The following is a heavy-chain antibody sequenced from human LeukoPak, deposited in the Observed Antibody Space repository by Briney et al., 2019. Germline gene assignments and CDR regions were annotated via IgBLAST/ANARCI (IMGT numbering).Heavy chain of an antibody. V-gene: IGHV4-61*02. D-gene: IGHD4-17*01. J-gene: IGHJ4*02. Sequence: SQTLSLTCTVSGGSISSGSYYGSWIRQPAGKGLEWIGRIYTSGRPNYNPSLKSRVTISVDTSKNQFSLKLSSVTAADTAVYYCARDRHLDYEGFDYWGQGTLVTVSS. CDR1: GGSISSGSYY. CDR3: ARDRHLDYEGFDY. CDR2: IYTSGRP.